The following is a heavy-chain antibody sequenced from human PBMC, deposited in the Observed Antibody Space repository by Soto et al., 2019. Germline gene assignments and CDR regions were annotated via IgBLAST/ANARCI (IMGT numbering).Heavy chain of an antibody. CDR2: ISAYNGNT. V-gene: IGHV1-18*04. Sequence: ASVKVSCKASGYTFTSYGISWVRQAPGQGLEWMGWISAYNGNTNYAQKLQGRVTMTTDTSTSTAYMELRSLRSDDTTMYYCARDRLVGASIWFDPWGQGTLVTVSS. CDR3: ARDRLVGASIWFDP. CDR1: GYTFTSYG. D-gene: IGHD1-26*01. J-gene: IGHJ5*02.